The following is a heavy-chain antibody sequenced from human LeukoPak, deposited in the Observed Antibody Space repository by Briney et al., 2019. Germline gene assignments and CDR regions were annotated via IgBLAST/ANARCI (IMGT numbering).Heavy chain of an antibody. J-gene: IGHJ4*02. Sequence: SETLSLTCTVSGGSISSYYWSWIRQPPGKGLEWIGYIYYSGSTNYNPSLKSRVTISVDTSKNQFALKLSSVTAADTAVYYCARGLHYDSSAYFDYWGQGPLVTVSS. CDR1: GGSISSYY. CDR3: ARGLHYDSSAYFDY. V-gene: IGHV4-59*01. CDR2: IYYSGST. D-gene: IGHD3-22*01.